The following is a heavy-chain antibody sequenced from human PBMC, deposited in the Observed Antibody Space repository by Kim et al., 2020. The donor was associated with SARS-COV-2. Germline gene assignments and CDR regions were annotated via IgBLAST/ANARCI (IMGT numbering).Heavy chain of an antibody. CDR3: VRGVTTSGY. Sequence: ASVKVSCKASGFTFTDTYIYWVRPAPGQGLEWMGWINPNSGGTKFAQKFQGRVTMTRDTSITTAYLELSSLRSDDTAVYYCVRGVTTSGYWGQGTLVTVSS. CDR2: INPNSGGT. CDR1: GFTFTDTY. V-gene: IGHV1-2*02. J-gene: IGHJ4*02. D-gene: IGHD1-1*01.